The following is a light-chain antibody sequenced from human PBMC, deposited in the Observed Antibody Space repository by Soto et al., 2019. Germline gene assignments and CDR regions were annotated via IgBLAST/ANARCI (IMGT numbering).Light chain of an antibody. CDR2: EVT. CDR1: SSDVGGYNY. Sequence: QSALTQPPSASGSPGQSVTISCTGTSSDVGGYNYVSWYQHHPGKAPKLLIFEVTNRPSGVPDRFSGSKSGNTASLTVSGLQAEDEADYYCSSFAARNSFVFGTGTKLTVL. J-gene: IGLJ1*01. V-gene: IGLV2-8*01. CDR3: SSFAARNSFV.